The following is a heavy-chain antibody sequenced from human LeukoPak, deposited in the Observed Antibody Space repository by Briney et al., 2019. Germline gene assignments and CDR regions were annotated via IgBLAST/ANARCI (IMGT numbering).Heavy chain of an antibody. J-gene: IGHJ4*02. CDR1: GFTFSSYS. CDR2: ISGSGACT. D-gene: IGHD3-10*01. V-gene: IGHV3-23*01. Sequence: QPGGSLRLSCAASGFTFSSYSMNWVRQAPGKGLEWISGISGSGACTYYADSVKGRFTISRDNSKNTLYLQMNSLRAEDTAVYYCAKDRRAVGESISLDYWGQGTLVTVSS. CDR3: AKDRRAVGESISLDY.